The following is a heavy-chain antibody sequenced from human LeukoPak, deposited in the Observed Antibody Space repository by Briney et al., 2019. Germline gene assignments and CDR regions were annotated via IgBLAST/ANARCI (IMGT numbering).Heavy chain of an antibody. CDR3: GKAADFDY. V-gene: IGHV3-23*01. CDR1: GFSFSSYA. Sequence: EGSLRLSCAASGFSFSSYAMNWVRQAPGKGLEWVSGISDSGGSTFYADSVKGRFTISRDNSKNTLYLQMNSLRAEDMAVYYCGKAADFDYWGQGTLVTVSS. J-gene: IGHJ4*02. CDR2: ISDSGGST.